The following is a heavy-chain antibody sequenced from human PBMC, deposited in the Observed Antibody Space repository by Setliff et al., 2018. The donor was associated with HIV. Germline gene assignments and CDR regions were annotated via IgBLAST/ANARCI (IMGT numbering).Heavy chain of an antibody. CDR1: GGSFSDCY. D-gene: IGHD3-10*01. Sequence: SETLSLTCAVYGGSFSDCYWSWIRQAPEKGLEWIGEINHGRTTNYNPSLKGRVTLSVDTSKNQFSLKLTSVTAADTAAYFCVRVTSRDSGAYYWEAFDIWGQGIMVTVTS. V-gene: IGHV4-34*01. CDR3: VRVTSRDSGAYYWEAFDI. CDR2: INHGRTT. J-gene: IGHJ3*02.